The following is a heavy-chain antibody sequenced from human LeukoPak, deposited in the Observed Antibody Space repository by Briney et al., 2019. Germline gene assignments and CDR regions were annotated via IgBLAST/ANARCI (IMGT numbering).Heavy chain of an antibody. V-gene: IGHV3-30*18. Sequence: PGRSLRLSCAASGFTFGSYGMHWVRQAPGKGLEWVAVISYDGSNKYYADSVKGRFTISRDNSKNTLYLQMNSLRAEDTAVYYCAKDRLVVVTAILSYYYYYGMDVWGQGTTVTVSS. J-gene: IGHJ6*02. CDR3: AKDRLVVVTAILSYYYYYGMDV. CDR2: ISYDGSNK. CDR1: GFTFGSYG. D-gene: IGHD2-21*02.